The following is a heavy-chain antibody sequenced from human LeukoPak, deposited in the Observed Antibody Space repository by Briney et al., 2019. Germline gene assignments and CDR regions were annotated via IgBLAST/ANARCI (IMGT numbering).Heavy chain of an antibody. CDR3: ARVPSSSPNWFDP. CDR1: GYTFTGYY. V-gene: IGHV1-2*02. D-gene: IGHD6-6*01. CDR2: INPNSGGT. Sequence: ASGKVSCKASGYTFTGYYMHWVRQAPGQGLEWMGWINPNSGGTNYAQKFQGRVTMTRDTSISTAYMELSRLRSEDTAVYYCARVPSSSPNWFDPWGQGTLVTVSS. J-gene: IGHJ5*02.